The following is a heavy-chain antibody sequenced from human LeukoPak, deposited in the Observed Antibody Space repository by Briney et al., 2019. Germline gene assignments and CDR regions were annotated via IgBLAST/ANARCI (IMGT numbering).Heavy chain of an antibody. CDR3: ARDGSDSDSSGYYSY. D-gene: IGHD3-22*01. Sequence: GGSLRLSCAASGFTVSSNYMSWVRQAPGKGLEWVSVIYSGGSTYYADSVKGRFTISRDNSKNTLYLQMNSLRAEDTAVYYCARDGSDSDSSGYYSYWGQGTLVTVSS. V-gene: IGHV3-53*01. J-gene: IGHJ4*02. CDR2: IYSGGST. CDR1: GFTVSSNY.